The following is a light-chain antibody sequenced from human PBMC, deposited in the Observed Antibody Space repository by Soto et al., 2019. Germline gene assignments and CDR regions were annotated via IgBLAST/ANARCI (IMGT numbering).Light chain of an antibody. CDR3: QQYNSYDMWS. CDR1: QGISKW. Sequence: DIQMTQSPSTLSACVGDRVTITCRASQGISKWLAWYQQKPGKAPKLLIYGASSLENGVPSRFSGSGSGTEFTLTISSLQPDDFATYFCQQYNSYDMWSFGQGTKVDLK. CDR2: GAS. V-gene: IGKV1-5*01. J-gene: IGKJ1*01.